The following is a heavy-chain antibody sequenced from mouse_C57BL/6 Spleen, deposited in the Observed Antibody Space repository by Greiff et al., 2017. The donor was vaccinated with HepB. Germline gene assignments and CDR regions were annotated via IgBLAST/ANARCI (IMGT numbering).Heavy chain of an antibody. J-gene: IGHJ3*01. Sequence: VQLQQSGAELARPGASVKLSCKASGYTFTSYGISWVKQRTGQGLEWIGEIYPRSGNTYYNEKFKGKATLTADKSSSTAYMELRSLTSEDSAVYFCARRTGLAYWGQGTLVTVSA. V-gene: IGHV1-81*01. CDR3: ARRTGLAY. CDR1: GYTFTSYG. CDR2: IYPRSGNT. D-gene: IGHD4-1*01.